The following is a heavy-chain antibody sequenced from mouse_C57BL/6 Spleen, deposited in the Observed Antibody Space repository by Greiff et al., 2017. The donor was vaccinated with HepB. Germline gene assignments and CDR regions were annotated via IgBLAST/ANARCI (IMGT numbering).Heavy chain of an antibody. V-gene: IGHV1-82*01. CDR1: GYAFSSSW. Sequence: VQLQQSGPELVKPGASVKISCKASGYAFSSSWMNWVKQRPGKGLEWIGRIYPGDGDTNYNGKFKGKATLTADKSSSPAYMQLSSLTSEDSAVYFCARGGSYAMDYWGQGTSVTVSS. CDR3: ARGGSYAMDY. CDR2: IYPGDGDT. J-gene: IGHJ4*01.